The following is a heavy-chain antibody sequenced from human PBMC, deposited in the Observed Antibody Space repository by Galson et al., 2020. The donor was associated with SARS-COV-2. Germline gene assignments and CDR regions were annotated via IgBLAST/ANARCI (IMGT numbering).Heavy chain of an antibody. J-gene: IGHJ4*02. CDR3: ARRGHSVDPRYSSGWLDY. CDR2: IYYSGST. Sequence: SETLSLTCTVSGGSISSSSYYWGWIRQPPGKGLEWIGSIYYSGSTYYNPSLKSRVTISVDTSKNQFSLKLSSVTAADTAVHYCARRGHSVDPRYSSGWLDYWGQGTLVTVSS. CDR1: GGSISSSSYY. D-gene: IGHD6-19*01. V-gene: IGHV4-39*01.